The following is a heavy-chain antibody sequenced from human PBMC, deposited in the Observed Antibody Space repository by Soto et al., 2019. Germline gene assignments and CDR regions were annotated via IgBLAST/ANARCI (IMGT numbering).Heavy chain of an antibody. D-gene: IGHD3-3*01. CDR1: GGSISDYY. CDR3: ARGDFNYYYYYYGVDV. Sequence: SETLSLTCTVSGGSISDYYCTWIRQPAGKGLEWIGRIYTSGSTNYNPSLKSRVTISVDTSKNQFSLKLSSVTAADTAVYYCARGDFNYYYYYYGVDVWGQGTTVTVSS. V-gene: IGHV4-4*07. CDR2: IYTSGST. J-gene: IGHJ6*02.